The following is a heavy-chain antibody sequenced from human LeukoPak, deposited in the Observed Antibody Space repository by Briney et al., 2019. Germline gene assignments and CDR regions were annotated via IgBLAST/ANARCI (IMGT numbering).Heavy chain of an antibody. D-gene: IGHD6-13*01. CDR3: ARDPLRGGTTWYAFDI. CDR1: GFSVSSNY. V-gene: IGHV3-53*01. Sequence: SGGSLRLSCAASGFSVSSNYMNWVRQAPGKGLEWVSVIYTSGATYFADSVKGRFTLSRDNSKNTLFLQMNSLKAEDTAVYYCARDPLRGGTTWYAFDIWGQGTMVTVSS. J-gene: IGHJ3*02. CDR2: IYTSGAT.